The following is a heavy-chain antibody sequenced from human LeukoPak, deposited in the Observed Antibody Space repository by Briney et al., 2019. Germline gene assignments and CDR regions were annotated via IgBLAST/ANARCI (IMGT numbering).Heavy chain of an antibody. J-gene: IGHJ5*02. CDR2: IYYSGST. CDR3: ARGVNWIDP. CDR1: GGSISSSSYY. V-gene: IGHV4-39*07. Sequence: SETLSLTCTVSGGSISSSSYYWGWIRQPPGKELEWIGSIYYSGSTYYNPSHKSRVTISVDASKNQFSLKLSSVTAADTAVYYCARGVNWIDPWGQGTLVTVSS. D-gene: IGHD6-13*01.